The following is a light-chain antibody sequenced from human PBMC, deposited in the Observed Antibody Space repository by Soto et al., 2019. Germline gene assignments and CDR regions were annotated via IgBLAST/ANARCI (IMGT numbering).Light chain of an antibody. V-gene: IGKV1-39*01. Sequence: DIQMTQSPSSLSASVGDRVTITCRASQYISSYLSWYQQKPGEAPKLLIYAASNLQSGVPSRFSGRGSGTDFTLTISSLQAEDFATYSCQQSYSAPWTFGQGTRVEIQ. CDR2: AAS. CDR1: QYISSY. J-gene: IGKJ1*01. CDR3: QQSYSAPWT.